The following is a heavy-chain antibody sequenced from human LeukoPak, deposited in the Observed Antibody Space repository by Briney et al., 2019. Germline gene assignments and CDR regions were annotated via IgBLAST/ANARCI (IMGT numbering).Heavy chain of an antibody. CDR3: ARGGQGGYDYIWGSYRLSEFDY. CDR2: IYYNGNT. V-gene: IGHV4-39*02. CDR1: GGSISSSSYY. D-gene: IGHD3-16*02. Sequence: PSEALSLTCSVSGGSISSSSYYWGWIRQPPGKGLEWIGIIYYNGNTYYNPSLKSRVTISVDTSKNRFSLKLSSVTAADTAVYYCARGGQGGYDYIWGSYRLSEFDYWGQGTLVTVSS. J-gene: IGHJ4*02.